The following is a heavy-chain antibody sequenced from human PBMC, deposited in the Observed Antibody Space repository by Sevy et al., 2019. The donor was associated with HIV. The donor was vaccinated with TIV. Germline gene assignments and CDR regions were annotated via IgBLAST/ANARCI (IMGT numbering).Heavy chain of an antibody. CDR3: ARRAGNWDYFDY. CDR1: GFSFSDYY. D-gene: IGHD7-27*01. V-gene: IGHV3-11*06. Sequence: GGSLRLSCAASGFSFSDYYVSWIRQAPGKGLEWVSYISGISTYTNYADSVKGRFTISRDNAKNSMYLQLNSLRAEDTTVYYCARRAGNWDYFDYWGQGTLVTVPS. J-gene: IGHJ4*02. CDR2: ISGISTYT.